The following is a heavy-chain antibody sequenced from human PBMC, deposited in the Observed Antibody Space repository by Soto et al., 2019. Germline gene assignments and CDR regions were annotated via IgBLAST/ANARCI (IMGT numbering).Heavy chain of an antibody. J-gene: IGHJ6*02. V-gene: IGHV1-2*02. CDR3: ARGRGTTVTTLNYRMDV. CDR1: GYTFTGYY. CDR2: INPNSGGT. D-gene: IGHD4-4*01. Sequence: ASVKVSCKASGYTFTGYYMHWVRQAPGQGLEWMGWINPNSGGTNYAQKFQGRVTMTRDTSISTAYMELSRLRSDDTAVYYCARGRGTTVTTLNYRMDVWGQGTTVTVSS.